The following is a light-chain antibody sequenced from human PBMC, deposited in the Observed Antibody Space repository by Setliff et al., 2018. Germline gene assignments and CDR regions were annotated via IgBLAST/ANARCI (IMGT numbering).Light chain of an antibody. CDR2: DNN. Sequence: QSALTQPPSVSAAPRQKVTISCSGSSSNIGSSYVSRYQQVPGTAPKLLIYDNNKRPSGIPDRFSGSKSGASGTLGITGLQTGDEAEYYCATWDFSLRGVVFGGGTQLTVL. J-gene: IGLJ2*01. V-gene: IGLV1-51*01. CDR1: SSNIGSSY. CDR3: ATWDFSLRGVV.